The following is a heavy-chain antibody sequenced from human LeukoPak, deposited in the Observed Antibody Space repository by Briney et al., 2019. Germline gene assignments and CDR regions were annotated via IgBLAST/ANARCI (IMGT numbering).Heavy chain of an antibody. D-gene: IGHD2-2*01. Sequence: SVKVSCKASGGIFNNYAISWVRQAPGQGLEWMGGIIPIFGTANYAQNFQGRVTITADDSTSTAYMELSSLRSEDTAVYFCATDRRRRYCSSTSCYLGWLDPWGQGTLVTVSS. CDR2: IIPIFGTA. CDR1: GGIFNNYA. J-gene: IGHJ5*02. V-gene: IGHV1-69*13. CDR3: ATDRRRRYCSSTSCYLGWLDP.